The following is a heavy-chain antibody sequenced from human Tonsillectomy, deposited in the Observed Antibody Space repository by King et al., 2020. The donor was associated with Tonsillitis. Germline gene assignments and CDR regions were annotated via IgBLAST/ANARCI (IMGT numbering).Heavy chain of an antibody. J-gene: IGHJ4*02. D-gene: IGHD5-18*01. CDR2: ISDDGSNK. CDR1: GFNFSTYG. Sequence: VQLVESGGGVVQPGRSLRLSCAASGFNFSTYGMHWVRQAPGKGLEWLAVISDDGSNKYYADSEKGRFTISRENSKNTLYLRMNFLKSEDTALYYCTKGVDGYSYGYFDYWGQGVLVSVSS. CDR3: TKGVDGYSYGYFDY. V-gene: IGHV3-30*18.